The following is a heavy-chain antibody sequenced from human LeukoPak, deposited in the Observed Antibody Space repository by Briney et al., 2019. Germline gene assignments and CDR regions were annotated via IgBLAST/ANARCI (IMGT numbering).Heavy chain of an antibody. Sequence: SETLSLTCSVSGDSISSYYWTWIRQSPGKGLEWIGYIYYTGSTNYNPSLKSQVTISVDTSKNHFSLKLTSVTAADTAVYYCARGLAVAGIIFDYWGQGTLVTVSS. J-gene: IGHJ4*02. CDR2: IYYTGST. V-gene: IGHV4-59*01. CDR1: GDSISSYY. CDR3: ARGLAVAGIIFDY. D-gene: IGHD6-19*01.